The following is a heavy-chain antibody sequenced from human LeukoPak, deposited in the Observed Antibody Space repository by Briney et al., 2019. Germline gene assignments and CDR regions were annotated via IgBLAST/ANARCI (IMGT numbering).Heavy chain of an antibody. D-gene: IGHD6-13*01. J-gene: IGHJ4*02. Sequence: GASVKVSCKASGYTFTSYWIGWVRQMPGKGLEWMGIIYPGDSDTRYSPAFQVQVTISSDKSISHAYLQWSSLKASDTAMYYCARHSSSWYSYFDYWGQGTLVTVSS. CDR3: ARHSSSWYSYFDY. V-gene: IGHV5-51*01. CDR2: IYPGDSDT. CDR1: GYTFTSYW.